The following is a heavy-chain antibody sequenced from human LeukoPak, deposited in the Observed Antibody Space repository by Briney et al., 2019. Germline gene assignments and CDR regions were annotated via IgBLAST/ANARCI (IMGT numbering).Heavy chain of an antibody. Sequence: ASVKVSCRSSGYTFTTYGITWVRQAPGQGLEWMGWISTYNGNTNYAQKLQGRVTMATDTSTSTAYMELRSLRSDDTAMYYCARDRMDTGTYFDYWGQGTLVTVSS. CDR3: ARDRMDTGTYFDY. D-gene: IGHD5-18*01. CDR2: ISTYNGNT. CDR1: GYTFTTYG. J-gene: IGHJ4*02. V-gene: IGHV1-18*01.